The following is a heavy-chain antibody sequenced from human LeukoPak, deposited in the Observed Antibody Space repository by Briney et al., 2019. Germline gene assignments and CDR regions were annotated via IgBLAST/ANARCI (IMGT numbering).Heavy chain of an antibody. Sequence: PSGTLSLTCAVSGGSISSSNWWSWVRQPPGKGLEWIGEIYHSGSTNYNPSLKSRVTISVDKSKNQFSLKLSSVTAADTAVYYRARAPLWFGDPGTYNWFDPWGQGTLVTVSS. CDR3: ARAPLWFGDPGTYNWFDP. V-gene: IGHV4-4*02. J-gene: IGHJ5*02. D-gene: IGHD3-10*01. CDR2: IYHSGST. CDR1: GGSISSSNW.